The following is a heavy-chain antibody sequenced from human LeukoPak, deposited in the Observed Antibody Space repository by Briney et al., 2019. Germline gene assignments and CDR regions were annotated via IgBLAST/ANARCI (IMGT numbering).Heavy chain of an antibody. J-gene: IGHJ4*02. CDR3: ARTPNSGYQYYFDY. CDR2: IYYSGST. D-gene: IGHD3-22*01. V-gene: IGHV4-30-4*01. Sequence: SETLSLTCTVSGGSISSGDYYWSWIRQPPGKGLEWIGYIYYSGSTYYNPSLKSRVTISVDTSKNQFSLKLSSVTAADTAVYYCARTPNSGYQYYFDYWGQGTLVTVSS. CDR1: GGSISSGDYY.